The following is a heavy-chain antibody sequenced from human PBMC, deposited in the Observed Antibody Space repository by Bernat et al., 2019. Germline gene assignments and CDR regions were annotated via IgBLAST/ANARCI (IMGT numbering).Heavy chain of an antibody. D-gene: IGHD2-21*02. J-gene: IGHJ1*01. Sequence: EVQLVESGGGLVKPGGSLRLSCAASGFTFSNAWMSWVRQAPGKGLEWVGRIKSKTDGGTTDYAAHVKGSFTISRDDTINTLYLQMSSLKTEDTALYYCTTDLVVTSIRYFQHWGQGTLVTVSS. CDR1: GFTFSNAW. V-gene: IGHV3-15*01. CDR3: TTDLVVTSIRYFQH. CDR2: IKSKTDGGTT.